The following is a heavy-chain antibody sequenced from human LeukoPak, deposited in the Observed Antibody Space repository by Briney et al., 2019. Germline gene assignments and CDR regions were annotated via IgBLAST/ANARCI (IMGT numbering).Heavy chain of an antibody. D-gene: IGHD2-15*01. J-gene: IGHJ4*02. CDR1: GGSFSGYY. Sequence: SETLSLTCAVSGGSFSGYYLIWIRQPPGKGLEWIAEINHSGSTNYNPSLKGRVNISVDTSKNHFSLKLSSVTAADTGVYYCARADRRYCSDGSCPLDCWGQGTRVTVS. V-gene: IGHV4-34*01. CDR3: ARADRRYCSDGSCPLDC. CDR2: INHSGST.